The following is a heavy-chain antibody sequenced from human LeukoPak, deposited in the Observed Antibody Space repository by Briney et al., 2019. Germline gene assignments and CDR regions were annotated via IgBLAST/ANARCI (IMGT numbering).Heavy chain of an antibody. CDR2: IWYDGSNK. Sequence: PGGSLRLSRAASGFTFSSYGMRWVRQAPGKGLEWVAVIWYDGSNKYYADSVKGRFTISRDNSKNTLYLQMNSLRAEDTAVYYCARDHDYSNYQHYFDYWGQGTLVTVSS. CDR1: GFTFSSYG. CDR3: ARDHDYSNYQHYFDY. J-gene: IGHJ4*02. D-gene: IGHD4-11*01. V-gene: IGHV3-33*01.